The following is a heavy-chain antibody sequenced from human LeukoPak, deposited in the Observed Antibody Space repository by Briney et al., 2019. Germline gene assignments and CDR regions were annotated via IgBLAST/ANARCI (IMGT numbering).Heavy chain of an antibody. D-gene: IGHD6-19*01. J-gene: IGHJ4*02. Sequence: GGSLRLSCAASGFTFSSYAMSWVRQAPGKGLEWVSAISGSGGSTYYADSVKGRFTISRDNSKNTLYLQMNSLRAEDTAVYYCARDSAVAGLFDYWGQGTLVTVSS. CDR3: ARDSAVAGLFDY. V-gene: IGHV3-23*01. CDR1: GFTFSSYA. CDR2: ISGSGGST.